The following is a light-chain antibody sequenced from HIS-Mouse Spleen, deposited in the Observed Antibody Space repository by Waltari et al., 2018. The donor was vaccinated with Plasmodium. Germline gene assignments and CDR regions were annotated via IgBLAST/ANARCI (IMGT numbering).Light chain of an antibody. V-gene: IGLV1-44*01. CDR1: ISSIGSNT. CDR2: SNN. Sequence: QSVLTQPPSASGTPGQRVTISCSGSISSIGSNTVNWYQQLPGTAPHLLIYSNNQRRSGVPGRFSGSKSGASASLAISGLQSEDEADDYCAAWDDSLNGVVFAGGTKLTVL. CDR3: AAWDDSLNGVV. J-gene: IGLJ2*01.